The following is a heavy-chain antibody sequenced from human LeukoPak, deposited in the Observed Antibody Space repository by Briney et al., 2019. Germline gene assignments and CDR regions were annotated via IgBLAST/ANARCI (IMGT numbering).Heavy chain of an antibody. CDR1: GFTFSNYW. J-gene: IGHJ4*02. D-gene: IGHD2-21*02. CDR2: IKQDGSEK. CDR3: ATRLFCGGDCYSNYFDY. V-gene: IGHV3-7*01. Sequence: GGSLRLSCAASGFTFSNYWMSGVRQAPGKELEWVANIKQDGSEKYYVDSVKGRFTISRDNAKNSLYLQMNSLRAEDTAVYYCATRLFCGGDCYSNYFDYWGQGTLVTVSS.